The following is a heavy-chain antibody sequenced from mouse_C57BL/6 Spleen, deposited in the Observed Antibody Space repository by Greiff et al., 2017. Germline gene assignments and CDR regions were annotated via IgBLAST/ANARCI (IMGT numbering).Heavy chain of an antibody. CDR2: IDPANGNT. D-gene: IGHD2-4*01. CDR3: ARSDYDVAY. Sequence: VQLQQSVAELVRPGASVKLSCTASGFNIKNTHMHWVKQRPEQGLEWIGRIDPANGNTKYAPKFQGKATITADTSSNTAYLQLSSLTSEDTAIYYCARSDYDVAYWGQGTLVTVSA. J-gene: IGHJ3*01. V-gene: IGHV14-3*01. CDR1: GFNIKNTH.